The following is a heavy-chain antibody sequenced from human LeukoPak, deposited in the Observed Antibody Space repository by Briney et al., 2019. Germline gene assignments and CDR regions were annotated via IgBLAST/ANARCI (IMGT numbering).Heavy chain of an antibody. Sequence: SETLSLTSAVYGGSFSGYYWSWIRQPPGKGLEWIGEINHSGNTNYNPSLKSRVTISVDTSKNQFSLKLSSATVADTAVYYCARLGYCSGGTCYSVPFDYWGQGTLVTVSS. J-gene: IGHJ4*02. CDR1: GGSFSGYY. D-gene: IGHD2-15*01. CDR3: ARLGYCSGGTCYSVPFDY. CDR2: INHSGNT. V-gene: IGHV4-34*01.